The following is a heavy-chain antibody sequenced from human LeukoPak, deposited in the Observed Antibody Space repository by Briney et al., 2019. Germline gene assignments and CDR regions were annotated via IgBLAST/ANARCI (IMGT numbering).Heavy chain of an antibody. D-gene: IGHD2-2*02. J-gene: IGHJ4*02. CDR2: IYYSGST. V-gene: IGHV4-59*11. CDR3: ARTLGYCSSTSCYTRYFDY. Sequence: SETLSLTCTVSGGSISSHYWNWIRQPPGKGLEWIGYIYYSGSTNYKPSLKSRVTISVDTSKNQFSLKLSSVTAADTAVYYCARTLGYCSSTSCYTRYFDYWGQGTLVTVSS. CDR1: GGSISSHY.